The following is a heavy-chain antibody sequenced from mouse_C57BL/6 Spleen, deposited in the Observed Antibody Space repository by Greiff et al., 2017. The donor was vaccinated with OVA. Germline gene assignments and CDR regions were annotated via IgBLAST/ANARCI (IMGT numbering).Heavy chain of an antibody. CDR2: ISSGGSYT. D-gene: IGHD2-4*01. J-gene: IGHJ3*01. Sequence: EVHLVESGGDLVKPGGSLKLSCAASGFTFSSYGMSWVRQTPDKRLEWVATISSGGSYTYYPDSVKGRFTISRDNAKNTLYLQMSSLKSEDTAMYYCARHDRYDYDGFAYWGQGTLVTVSA. CDR1: GFTFSSYG. V-gene: IGHV5-6*01. CDR3: ARHDRYDYDGFAY.